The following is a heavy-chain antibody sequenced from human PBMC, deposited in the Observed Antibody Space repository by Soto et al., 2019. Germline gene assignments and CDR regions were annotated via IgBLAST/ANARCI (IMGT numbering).Heavy chain of an antibody. CDR2: INDSGNI. J-gene: IGHJ6*03. D-gene: IGHD3-10*01. CDR3: ARGLIMWFGELSRRGGYYYYMDV. CDR1: DGSFSGYQ. V-gene: IGHV4-34*01. Sequence: QVQLQQWGAGLLKPSETLSLTCAVYDGSFSGYQWSWIRQTPGKGLEWIGGINDSGNINYNPSLKSRVTILVDSTKKQISLRLSSVTAGDTAVYYCARGLIMWFGELSRRGGYYYYMDVWGKGTTVTVSS.